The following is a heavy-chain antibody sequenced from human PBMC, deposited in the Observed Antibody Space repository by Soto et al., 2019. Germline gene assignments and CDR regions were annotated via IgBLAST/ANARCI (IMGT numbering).Heavy chain of an antibody. CDR3: AKDRGLVLSFYLDY. V-gene: IGHV3-9*01. J-gene: IGHJ4*02. Sequence: VQLVESGGGLVQPGRSLRLSCAASGFTFDDYAMHWVRQAPGKGLEWVSGISWNRGSIGYAGSVKGRFTISRDNAKNSLYLQKNSLRAEDTALYYCAKDRGLVLSFYLDYWGQGTLVTVSS. D-gene: IGHD6-19*01. CDR2: ISWNRGSI. CDR1: GFTFDDYA.